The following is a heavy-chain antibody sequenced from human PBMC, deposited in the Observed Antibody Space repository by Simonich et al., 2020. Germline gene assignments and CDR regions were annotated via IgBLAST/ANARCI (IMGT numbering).Heavy chain of an antibody. CDR3: ARGGLGHWYFDL. V-gene: IGHV1-2*02. D-gene: IGHD6-25*01. J-gene: IGHJ2*01. Sequence: QVQLVQSGAEVKKPGASVKVSCKASGYTFTGYYMHWVRQAPGQGLEWMGWNNPKSGGTNHAQKFQGRVTMTRDTSISTAYMELSRLRSDDTAVYYCARGGLGHWYFDLWGRGTLVTVSS. CDR1: GYTFTGYY. CDR2: NNPKSGGT.